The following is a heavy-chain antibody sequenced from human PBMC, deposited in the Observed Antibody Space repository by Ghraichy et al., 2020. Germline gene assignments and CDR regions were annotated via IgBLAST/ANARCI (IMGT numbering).Heavy chain of an antibody. Sequence: SETLSLTCNVSGASISSGAFHWGWIRQPPGKGLEWIGSFYYGGNTYYNPSLRSRVTFSVDTSKNQFSLILNSVSAADTAVYYCARDQIQVTTIGYFDSWGQGTLVTVSS. D-gene: IGHD4-17*01. V-gene: IGHV4-39*07. CDR2: FYYGGNT. J-gene: IGHJ4*02. CDR1: GASISSGAFH. CDR3: ARDQIQVTTIGYFDS.